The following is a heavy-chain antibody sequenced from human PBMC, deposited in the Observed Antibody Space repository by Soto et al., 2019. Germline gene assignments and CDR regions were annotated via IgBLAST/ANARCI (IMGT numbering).Heavy chain of an antibody. D-gene: IGHD4-4*01. V-gene: IGHV4-59*08. CDR1: GGSISSYY. J-gene: IGHJ6*03. CDR2: IYYSGST. CDR3: ARLVTTGYYYYYYYKYV. Sequence: SETLSLTCTVSGGSISSYYWSWIRQPPGEGLEWIGYIYYSGSTNYNPSLKSRVTISVDTSKNQFSLKLSSVTAADTAVYYCARLVTTGYYYYYYYKYVWGKGTTVTVSS.